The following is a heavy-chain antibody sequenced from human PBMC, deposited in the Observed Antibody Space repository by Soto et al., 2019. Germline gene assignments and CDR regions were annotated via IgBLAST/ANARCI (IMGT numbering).Heavy chain of an antibody. CDR1: GFTFSNYW. V-gene: IGHV3-74*01. CDR2: IDHDGPT. CDR3: VRDSHGDY. Sequence: EVQLVESGGGLVQPGGSLRLSCAGSGFTFSNYWKHWVRQAPGKGLEWVSRIDHDGPTDYADSVRGRFTISRYNAENTLYLQMNSLRPDDTAVYYCVRDSHGDYCGQGTLVTVSS. J-gene: IGHJ4*02.